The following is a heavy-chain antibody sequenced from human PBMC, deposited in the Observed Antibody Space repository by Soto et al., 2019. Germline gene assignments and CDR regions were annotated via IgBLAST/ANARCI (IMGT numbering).Heavy chain of an antibody. V-gene: IGHV3-49*04. CDR1: GFTFDDHP. CDR3: TRGVRYFYDSGNLYFSDY. CDR2: IRRNTYGGTT. J-gene: IGHJ4*02. D-gene: IGHD3-22*01. Sequence: PGGSLRLSCTASGFTFDDHPMSWVRQAPGKGLEWVGFIRRNTYGGTTKYAASVKGRFTISRDDSKNIAYLQMDSLKTEDTAVYYCTRGVRYFYDSGNLYFSDYWGQGALVTVSS.